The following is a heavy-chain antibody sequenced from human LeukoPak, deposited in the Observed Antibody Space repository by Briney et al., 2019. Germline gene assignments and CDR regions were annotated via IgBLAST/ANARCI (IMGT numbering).Heavy chain of an antibody. V-gene: IGHV3-21*01. CDR1: GFTFSSYS. CDR3: ARARYCTNGVCYYFDY. J-gene: IGHJ4*02. CDR2: ISSSSSYI. D-gene: IGHD2-8*01. Sequence: PGGSLRLSWAVSGFTFSSYSMNWVRQAPGKGLEWVSSISSSSSYIYYADSVKGRFTISTDNAKNSLYLQMNSLRAEYTAVYYCARARYCTNGVCYYFDYWGQGTLVTVSS.